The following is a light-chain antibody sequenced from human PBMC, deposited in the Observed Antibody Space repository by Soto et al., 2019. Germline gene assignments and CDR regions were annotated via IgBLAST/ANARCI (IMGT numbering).Light chain of an antibody. V-gene: IGKV1-12*01. CDR3: QQAHTFPWT. CDR2: AAS. J-gene: IGKJ1*01. CDR1: QDISTR. Sequence: DIQLTQSPSSVSASVGDRVTITCRASQDISTRLAWYQQKPGTAPKLLIYAASTSGSGVPSRFSVSGSGTDFSLTGSSLQSEDFATYLCQQAHTFPWTFGQGTKVDIK.